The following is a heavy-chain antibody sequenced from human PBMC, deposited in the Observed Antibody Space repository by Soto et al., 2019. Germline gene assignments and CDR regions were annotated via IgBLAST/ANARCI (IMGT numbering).Heavy chain of an antibody. Sequence: GSLRLSCAASGFQFSNHAMSWVRQAPGKGLEWVASISSASSETWYADSVKGRFIISRDNAQNSLFLQMNTLRPEDSAIYYCARVAYWGPGTQVTVSS. J-gene: IGHJ4*02. CDR3: ARVAY. CDR1: GFQFSNHA. V-gene: IGHV3-21*01. CDR2: ISSASSET.